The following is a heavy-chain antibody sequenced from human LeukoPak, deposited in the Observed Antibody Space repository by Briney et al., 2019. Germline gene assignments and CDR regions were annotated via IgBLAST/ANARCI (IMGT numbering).Heavy chain of an antibody. V-gene: IGHV3-21*01. CDR3: ARDSSGWRLFDY. D-gene: IGHD6-19*01. CDR1: GFTFSSYT. CDR2: ISSGSNYI. J-gene: IGHJ4*02. Sequence: GGSLRLSCAASGFTFSSYTMTWVRQAPGKGLEWVSSISSGSNYIYYTDSVKGRFTISRDNAKNSLYLQMNSLRAEDTAVYYCARDSSGWRLFDYWGQGTLVTVSS.